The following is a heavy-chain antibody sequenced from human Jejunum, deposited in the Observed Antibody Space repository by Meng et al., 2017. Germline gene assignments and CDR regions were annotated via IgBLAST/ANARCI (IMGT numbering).Heavy chain of an antibody. J-gene: IGHJ4*02. Sequence: ASVKVSCKTSRYTFTSYGISWVRQAPGQGLEWMGWISTYNGNTNYVQKFQGRVTMTTDTSTTTAYMELRSLRSDDTAVYYCARGSGPRITVALDFDYWGQGTLVTVSS. V-gene: IGHV1-18*01. CDR2: ISTYNGNT. CDR1: RYTFTSYG. D-gene: IGHD3-3*01. CDR3: ARGSGPRITVALDFDY.